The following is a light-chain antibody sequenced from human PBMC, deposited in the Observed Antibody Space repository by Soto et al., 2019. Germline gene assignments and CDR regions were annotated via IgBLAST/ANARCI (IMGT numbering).Light chain of an antibody. V-gene: IGLV2-14*01. CDR1: SSDFGGYRH. J-gene: IGLJ1*01. CDR2: EVS. Sequence: QSALTQPASVSGSPGQSITISCTAISSDFGGYRHVSWYQHHPGKAPKLMIYEVSNRPSGVSNRFSGSKSGYTASLTISGLQAEDEADYYCNSQTTSATRVFGTGNKVTV. CDR3: NSQTTSATRV.